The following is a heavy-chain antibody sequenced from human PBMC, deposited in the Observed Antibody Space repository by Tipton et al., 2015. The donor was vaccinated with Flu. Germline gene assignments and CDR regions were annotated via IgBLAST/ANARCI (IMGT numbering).Heavy chain of an antibody. D-gene: IGHD3-22*01. Sequence: TLSLTCAVSGYSISSGYYWGWIRQPPGKGLEWIGNTFHSGTIYYNPSLKSRVTISVDTSNNQFSLRLSSVTAADTAVYYCGRTYYDSFPNTRADDAFDIWGKGTMVTVSS. CDR1: GYSISSGYY. CDR3: GRTYYDSFPNTRADDAFDI. CDR2: TFHSGTI. J-gene: IGHJ3*02. V-gene: IGHV4-38-2*01.